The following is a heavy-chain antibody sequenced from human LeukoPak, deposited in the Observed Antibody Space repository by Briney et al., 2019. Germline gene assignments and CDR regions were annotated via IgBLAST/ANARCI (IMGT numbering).Heavy chain of an antibody. J-gene: IGHJ4*02. CDR3: ATVFGY. V-gene: IGHV3-74*01. CDR2: MNQDGSDT. Sequence: PGGSLRLSCAVSGFTLSSDLMHWVRQAPGKGLEWVSRMNQDGSDTSYADSVKGRFTISRDNAKNTVYLQMNSLRAEDSAVYYCATVFGYWGQGTLVTVSS. CDR1: GFTLSSDL.